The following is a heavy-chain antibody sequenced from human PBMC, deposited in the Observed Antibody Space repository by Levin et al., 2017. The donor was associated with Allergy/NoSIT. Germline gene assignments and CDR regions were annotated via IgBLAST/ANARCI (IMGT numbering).Heavy chain of an antibody. Sequence: GESLKISCAASGFTFSSYGMHWVRQAPGKGLEWVAVIWYDGSNKYYADSVKGRFTISRDNSKNTLYLQMNSLRAEDTAVYYCARGSVRYSYASAYYMDVWGKGTTVTVSS. CDR2: IWYDGSNK. D-gene: IGHD5-18*01. CDR3: ARGSVRYSYASAYYMDV. V-gene: IGHV3-33*01. J-gene: IGHJ6*03. CDR1: GFTFSSYG.